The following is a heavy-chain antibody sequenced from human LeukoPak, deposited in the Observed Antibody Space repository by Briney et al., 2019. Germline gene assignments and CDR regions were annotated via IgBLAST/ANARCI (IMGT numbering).Heavy chain of an antibody. CDR3: ARGIDNYYYYMDV. V-gene: IGHV3-7*01. CDR1: GFTFSSYW. Sequence: PGGSLRLSCAASGFTFSSYWMSWVRQAPGKGLEWVANIKQDGSEKYYVDSVKGRFTISRDNAKNSLYLQMNSLRAEGTAVYYCARGIDNYYYYMDVWGKGTTVTVSS. CDR2: IKQDGSEK. J-gene: IGHJ6*03.